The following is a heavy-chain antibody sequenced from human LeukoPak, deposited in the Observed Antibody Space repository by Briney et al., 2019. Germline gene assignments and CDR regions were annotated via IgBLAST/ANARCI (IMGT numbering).Heavy chain of an antibody. V-gene: IGHV3-23*01. D-gene: IGHD3-22*01. Sequence: QPGGSLRLSCAASAFTFSDYAMHWFRQAPGKGLEWVAGISDTGGSTNYADSVKGRFTISRDNPKNTLYLQINSLRAEDTAVYFCAKRGVVIRVILVGFHKQAYYFDSWGQGALVTVSS. CDR1: AFTFSDYA. J-gene: IGHJ4*02. CDR3: AKRGVVIRVILVGFHKQAYYFDS. CDR2: ISDTGGST.